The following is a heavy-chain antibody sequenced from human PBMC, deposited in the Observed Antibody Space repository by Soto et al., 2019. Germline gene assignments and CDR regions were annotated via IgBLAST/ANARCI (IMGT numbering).Heavy chain of an antibody. CDR3: AKVLRGGAMPGPDY. CDR2: ISGSGGST. D-gene: IGHD3-16*01. CDR1: GFTFSSYA. J-gene: IGHJ4*02. V-gene: IGHV3-23*01. Sequence: PGGSLSLSCAASGFTFSSYAMSWVRQAPGKGLEWVSAISGSGGSTYYADSVKGRFTISRDNSKNTLYLQMNSLRAEDTAVYYCAKVLRGGAMPGPDYWGQGTLVTVSS.